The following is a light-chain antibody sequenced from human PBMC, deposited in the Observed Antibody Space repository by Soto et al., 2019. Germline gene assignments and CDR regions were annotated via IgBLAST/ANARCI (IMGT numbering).Light chain of an antibody. CDR3: QQYNNWWT. Sequence: EIVMTQSPATLSVSPGERATLSCRASQSVSSNLAWYQQKPGQAPRLLIYGASTRATGIPARFSGSGSGIEFTLTISSLQSEDFAVYYCQQYNNWWTLGQGTKVDIK. J-gene: IGKJ1*01. CDR2: GAS. CDR1: QSVSSN. V-gene: IGKV3-15*01.